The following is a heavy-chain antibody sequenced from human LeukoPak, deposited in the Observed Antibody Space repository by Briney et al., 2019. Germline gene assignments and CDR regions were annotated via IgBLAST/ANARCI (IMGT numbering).Heavy chain of an antibody. J-gene: IGHJ5*02. V-gene: IGHV4-59*01. Sequence: PSETLSLTCTVSGGSISNYYWSWIRQPPGKGLEWIGYIYYSGSTNYNPSLKSRVTISVDTSKNQFSLKLSSVTAADTAVYYCARGGYYGSGNDFRFDPWGQGTLVTVSS. CDR3: ARGGYYGSGNDFRFDP. CDR1: GGSISNYY. CDR2: IYYSGST. D-gene: IGHD3-10*01.